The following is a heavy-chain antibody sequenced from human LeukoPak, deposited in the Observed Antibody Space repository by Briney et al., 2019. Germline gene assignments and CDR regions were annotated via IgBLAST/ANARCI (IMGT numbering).Heavy chain of an antibody. J-gene: IGHJ6*02. Sequence: GGSLRLSCAASGFTFSTYGMHWVRQAPGKGLEWVAFIRYDGSNKYYADSVKGRFTISRDNSKNTLYLQMNSLRAEDTAVYYCAKGGIAVADDGMDVWGQGTTVTVSS. CDR1: GFTFSTYG. CDR2: IRYDGSNK. D-gene: IGHD6-19*01. V-gene: IGHV3-30*02. CDR3: AKGGIAVADDGMDV.